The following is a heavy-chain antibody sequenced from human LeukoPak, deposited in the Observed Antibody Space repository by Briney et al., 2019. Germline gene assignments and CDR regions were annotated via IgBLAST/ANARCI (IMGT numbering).Heavy chain of an antibody. CDR1: GYTFTSYG. D-gene: IGHD3-3*01. J-gene: IGHJ1*01. CDR3: AREGDSYYDFWGGSSGEGYFQH. CDR2: ISAYNGNT. Sequence: GASVKVSCKASGYTFTSYGISWVRQAPGQGLEWMGWISAYNGNTNYPQKPQGRVTMTTDTCTGTAYMEMWSLRSDDTAVYYCAREGDSYYDFWGGSSGEGYFQHWGQGTLVTVSS. V-gene: IGHV1-18*01.